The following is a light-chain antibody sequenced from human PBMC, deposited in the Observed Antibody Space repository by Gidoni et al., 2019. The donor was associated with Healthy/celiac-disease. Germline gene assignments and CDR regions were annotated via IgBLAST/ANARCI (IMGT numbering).Light chain of an antibody. Sequence: VFTQSPGTLSLSPGERATLSCRASQSVSSSYLAWYQQKPGQAPRLLIYGAASRATGIPDRFSGSGSGTDFTLTISRLEPEDFAVYYCQQYGSSPRTFGQGTKVEIK. CDR2: GAA. CDR1: QSVSSSY. CDR3: QQYGSSPRT. V-gene: IGKV3-20*01. J-gene: IGKJ1*01.